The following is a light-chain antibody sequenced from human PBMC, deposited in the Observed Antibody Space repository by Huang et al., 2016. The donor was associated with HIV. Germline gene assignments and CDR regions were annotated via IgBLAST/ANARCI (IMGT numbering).Light chain of an antibody. J-gene: IGKJ1*01. CDR1: QSVSSK. Sequence: EIVMTQSPATLSVSPGERATLSCRASQSVSSKLVWYQQKPGQAPRLLIYDAYTRAAGIPDRFSGSGSGTEFTLTISSLQSEDFAVYYCQQYNNWRTFGQGTKVEIK. CDR3: QQYNNWRT. CDR2: DAY. V-gene: IGKV3-15*01.